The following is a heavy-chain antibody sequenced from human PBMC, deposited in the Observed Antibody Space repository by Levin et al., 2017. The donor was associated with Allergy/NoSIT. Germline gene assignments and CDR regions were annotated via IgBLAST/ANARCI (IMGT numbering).Heavy chain of an antibody. CDR2: IIPILGIA. CDR1: GGTFSSYA. CDR3: ATDLYFDWLLSPFDY. Sequence: SVKVSCKASGGTFSSYAISWVRQAPGQGLEWMGRIIPILGIANYAQKFQGRVTITADKSTSTAYMELSSLRSEDTAVYYCATDLYFDWLLSPFDYWGQGTLVTVSS. D-gene: IGHD3-9*01. J-gene: IGHJ4*02. V-gene: IGHV1-69*04.